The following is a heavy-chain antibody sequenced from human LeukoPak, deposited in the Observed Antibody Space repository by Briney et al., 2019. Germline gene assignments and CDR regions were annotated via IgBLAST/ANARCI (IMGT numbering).Heavy chain of an antibody. CDR3: ARILTGYYKDY. D-gene: IGHD3-9*01. CDR2: INHSGST. Sequence: SETLFLTCAVYGGSFSGYYWSWIRQPPGKGLEWIGEINHSGSTNYNPSLKSRVTISVDTSKNQFSLKLSSVTAADTAVYYCARILTGYYKDYWGQGTLVTVSS. V-gene: IGHV4-34*01. CDR1: GGSFSGYY. J-gene: IGHJ4*02.